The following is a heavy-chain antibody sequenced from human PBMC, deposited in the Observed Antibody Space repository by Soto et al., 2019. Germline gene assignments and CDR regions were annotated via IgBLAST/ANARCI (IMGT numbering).Heavy chain of an antibody. Sequence: EVQLVESGGGLVQPGGSLRLSCAASGFTVSSNYMSWVRQAPGKGLEWVSVIYSGGSTYYADSVKGRFTISRDNSKNTLYLQMNRLGAEDKAVYYCARMYSSGWYYYGMDVWGQGTTVTVSS. V-gene: IGHV3-66*01. CDR3: ARMYSSGWYYYGMDV. D-gene: IGHD6-19*01. J-gene: IGHJ6*02. CDR1: GFTVSSNY. CDR2: IYSGGST.